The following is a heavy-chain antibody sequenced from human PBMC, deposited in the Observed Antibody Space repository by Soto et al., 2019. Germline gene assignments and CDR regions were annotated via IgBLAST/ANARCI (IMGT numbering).Heavy chain of an antibody. J-gene: IGHJ4*02. CDR2: INPNSGGT. CDR3: ARGLGDCSGGSCYIPTFDY. Sequence: ASVKVSCKASGYTFTGYYMHWVRQAPGQGLEWMGWINPNSGGTNYAQKFQGWVTMTRDTSISTAYMELSRLRSDDTAVYYCARGLGDCSGGSCYIPTFDYWGQGTLVTVPQ. D-gene: IGHD2-15*01. V-gene: IGHV1-2*04. CDR1: GYTFTGYY.